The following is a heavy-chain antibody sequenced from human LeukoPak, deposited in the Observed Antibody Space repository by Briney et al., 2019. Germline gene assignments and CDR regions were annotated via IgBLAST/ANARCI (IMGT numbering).Heavy chain of an antibody. CDR3: AGSFGDVKNF. V-gene: IGHV3-7*01. CDR1: GFNFRDHW. J-gene: IGHJ4*01. Sequence: PGGSLRLSCAGSGFNFRDHWMSWLRQAPEKGPEWVANIRPDGSEKYYVDSVKGRFIISRDDARNSLSLQMNSLRAEDTAVYYCAGSFGDVKNFWGQGTLVTVSS. D-gene: IGHD3-10*01. CDR2: IRPDGSEK.